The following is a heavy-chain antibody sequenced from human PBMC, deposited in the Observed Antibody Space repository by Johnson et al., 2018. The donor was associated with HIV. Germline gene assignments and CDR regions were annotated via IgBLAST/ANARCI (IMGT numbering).Heavy chain of an antibody. V-gene: IGHV3-20*04. Sequence: VQLVESGGGLIQPGGSLRLSCAASGFTVSSNYMSWVRQAPGKGLEWVSGINWNGGSTGYADSVQGRFTIPRDNAKSSLYLQMNSLRAEDTALYYCAREGPTYYYDSTKGVFDIWGQGTMVTVSS. CDR2: INWNGGST. CDR1: GFTVSSNY. CDR3: AREGPTYYYDSTKGVFDI. D-gene: IGHD3-22*01. J-gene: IGHJ3*02.